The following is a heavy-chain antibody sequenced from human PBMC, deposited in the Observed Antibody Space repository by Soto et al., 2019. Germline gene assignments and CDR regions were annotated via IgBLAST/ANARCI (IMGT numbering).Heavy chain of an antibody. CDR2: INHSGST. J-gene: IGHJ6*03. D-gene: IGHD6-6*01. CDR3: ARDLSGAARLVYYYYYYMDV. Sequence: SETLSLTCAVYGGSFSGYYWSWIRQPPGKGLEWIGEINHSGSTNYNPSLKSRVTISVDTSKNQFSLKLSSVTAADTAVYYCARDLSGAARLVYYYYYYMDVWGKGTTVTVSS. V-gene: IGHV4-34*01. CDR1: GGSFSGYY.